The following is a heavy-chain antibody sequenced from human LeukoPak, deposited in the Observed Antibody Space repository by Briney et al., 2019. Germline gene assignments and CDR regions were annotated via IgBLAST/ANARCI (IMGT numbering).Heavy chain of an antibody. CDR1: GYSFTTYW. CDR3: ARSYDSSGYYVGLDY. V-gene: IGHV5-51*01. J-gene: IGHJ4*02. D-gene: IGHD3-22*01. Sequence: GESLKISCKGSGYSFTTYWISWLRQMPGKGLEWMGIIYPADSDTKYSPSFQGQVTISVDKSSNTAYLKWSSLQASDTAMYYCARSYDSSGYYVGLDYWGQGTLVTVSS. CDR2: IYPADSDT.